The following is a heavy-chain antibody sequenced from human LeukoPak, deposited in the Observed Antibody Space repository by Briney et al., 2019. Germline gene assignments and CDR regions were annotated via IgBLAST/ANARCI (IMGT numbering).Heavy chain of an antibody. Sequence: SETPSLTCAVYGGSFSGYYWSWIRQPPGKGVEWIGEINHSGSTNYNPSLKSRVTISVDTSKNQFSLKLSSVTAADTAVYYCARSRSRGWYHAFDIWGQGTMVTVSS. CDR3: ARSRSRGWYHAFDI. D-gene: IGHD6-13*01. V-gene: IGHV4-34*01. J-gene: IGHJ3*02. CDR1: GGSFSGYY. CDR2: INHSGST.